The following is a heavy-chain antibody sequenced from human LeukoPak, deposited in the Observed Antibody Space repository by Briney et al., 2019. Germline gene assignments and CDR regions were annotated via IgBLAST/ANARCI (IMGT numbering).Heavy chain of an antibody. V-gene: IGHV1-69*13. CDR1: GYTFTSYG. J-gene: IGHJ3*02. Sequence: SVKVSCKASGYTFTSYGISWVRQAPGQGLEWMGGIIPIFGTANYAQKFQGRVTITADESTSTAYMELSSLRSEDTAVYYCAGKGSGWFDAFDIWGQGTMVTVSS. D-gene: IGHD6-19*01. CDR3: AGKGSGWFDAFDI. CDR2: IIPIFGTA.